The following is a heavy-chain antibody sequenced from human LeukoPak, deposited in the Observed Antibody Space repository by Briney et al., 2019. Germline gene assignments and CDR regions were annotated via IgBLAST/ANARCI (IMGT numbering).Heavy chain of an antibody. D-gene: IGHD3-3*01. V-gene: IGHV4-59*12. CDR3: ARVPGITIFGVVTVRGAXDI. J-gene: IGHJ3*02. CDR1: GGSISSYY. Sequence: SETLSLTCTVSGGSISSYYWNWIRQPPGKGLEWIGYIYYSGTTNYNPSLKSRVSMSVDTSKNQFSLKLSSVTAADTAVYYCARVPGITIFGVVTVRGAXDIWXXXTXXTVS. CDR2: IYYSGTT.